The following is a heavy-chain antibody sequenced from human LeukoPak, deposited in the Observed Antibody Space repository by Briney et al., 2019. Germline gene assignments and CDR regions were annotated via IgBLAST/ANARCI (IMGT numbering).Heavy chain of an antibody. D-gene: IGHD1-1*01. J-gene: IGHJ5*02. V-gene: IGHV1-69*04. CDR1: GDTFSNFV. Sequence: GASVKVSFKTSGDTFSNFVISWVRQAPGQGLEWMARIIPKFDLTKFAQKFQGRVTITADKSTTTVYLELSNVRSDDTAVYYCTRDQNVRGVAAGMEGWFDPWGQGTLVTVSS. CDR2: IIPKFDLT. CDR3: TRDQNVRGVAAGMEGWFDP.